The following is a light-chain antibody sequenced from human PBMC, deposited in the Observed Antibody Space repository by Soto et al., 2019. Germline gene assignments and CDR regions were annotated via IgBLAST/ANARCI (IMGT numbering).Light chain of an antibody. V-gene: IGKV3-15*01. J-gene: IGKJ2*01. CDR3: QSYHDWPFT. CDR1: ESLSTY. CDR2: GAS. Sequence: EIVMTQSPATLSVSPGERVTLSCRASESLSTYLAWYQQKPGQAPRLLIYGASTKATGIPARFSGSGSATEFTLTISSLQSEDFAVYYCQSYHDWPFTFGQGTKLEI.